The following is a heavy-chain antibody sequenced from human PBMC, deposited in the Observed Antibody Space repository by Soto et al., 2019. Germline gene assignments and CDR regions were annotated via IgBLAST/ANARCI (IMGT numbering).Heavy chain of an antibody. CDR2: IGPKNGDT. Sequence: QVQLMQSGAEVKESGASVKVSCKASGYTFTGHYIHWVRQAPGQGFEWVGEIGPKNGDTRYAQKFQGRVAMTKDSSITTVYMELSNLSPDDTAVYYCGRGRSGELVVFYWGQGTLVTVHS. V-gene: IGHV1-2*02. CDR3: GRGRSGELVVFY. D-gene: IGHD1-7*01. CDR1: GYTFTGHY. J-gene: IGHJ4*02.